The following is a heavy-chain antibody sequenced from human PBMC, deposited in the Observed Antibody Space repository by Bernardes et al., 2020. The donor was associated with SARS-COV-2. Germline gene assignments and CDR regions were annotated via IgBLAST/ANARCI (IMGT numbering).Heavy chain of an antibody. D-gene: IGHD3-10*01. Sequence: SETLSLTCAVYGGSFSGYYWSWIRQPPGKGLEWIGEINHSGSTNYNPSLKSRVTISVDTSKNQFSLKLSSVTAADTAVYYCASNYYGSGSYVGYWGQGTLVTVSS. J-gene: IGHJ4*02. CDR2: INHSGST. V-gene: IGHV4-34*01. CDR3: ASNYYGSGSYVGY. CDR1: GGSFSGYY.